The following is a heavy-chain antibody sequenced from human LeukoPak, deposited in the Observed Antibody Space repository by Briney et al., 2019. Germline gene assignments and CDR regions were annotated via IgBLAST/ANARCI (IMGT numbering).Heavy chain of an antibody. CDR1: GFTFSDYY. CDR3: ARGGGSTIIVAFDI. J-gene: IGHJ3*02. Sequence: GGSLRLSCAASGFTFSDYYMSWIRQAPGKGLEWVSYISSSSSYTNYADSVKGRFTISRDNSKNTLYLQMNSLRAEDTAVYYCARGGGSTIIVAFDIWGQGTVVTVSS. CDR2: ISSSSSYT. V-gene: IGHV3-11*06. D-gene: IGHD3-22*01.